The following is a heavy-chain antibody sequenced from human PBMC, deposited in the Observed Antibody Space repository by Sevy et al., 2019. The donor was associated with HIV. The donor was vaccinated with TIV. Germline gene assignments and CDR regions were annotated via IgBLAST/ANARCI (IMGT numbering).Heavy chain of an antibody. CDR3: AGPRGGPITMVRGMDV. V-gene: IGHV3-48*02. J-gene: IGHJ6*02. Sequence: GGSLRLSCAASGFTFSSYSMNWVRQAPGKGLEWVSYISSSSSTIYYANSVKGRFTISRDNAKNSLYLQMNSLRDEDTAVYYSAGPRGGPITMVRGMDVWGQGTTVTVSS. CDR2: ISSSSSTI. CDR1: GFTFSSYS. D-gene: IGHD3-10*01.